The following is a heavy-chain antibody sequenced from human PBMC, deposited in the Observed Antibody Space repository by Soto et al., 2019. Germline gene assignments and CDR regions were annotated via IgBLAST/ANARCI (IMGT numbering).Heavy chain of an antibody. J-gene: IGHJ4*02. Sequence: SETLSLTCPVSGDSFGIRAYYWFWLRQHPGKGLEWIGYIYTSRTTYYNPSLRSRVTISGDTSKNQFSLKLNSVTAADTAVYYCASCHTRDYSIDFWGQGTLVTVSS. D-gene: IGHD2-15*01. CDR2: IYTSRTT. CDR1: GDSFGIRAYY. CDR3: ASCHTRDYSIDF. V-gene: IGHV4-31*03.